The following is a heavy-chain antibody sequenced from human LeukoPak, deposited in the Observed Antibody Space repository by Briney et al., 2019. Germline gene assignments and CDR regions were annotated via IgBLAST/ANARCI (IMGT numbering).Heavy chain of an antibody. D-gene: IGHD6-19*01. CDR2: IIPIFGTA. CDR1: GGTFSSYA. J-gene: IGHJ4*02. Sequence: SVKVSCKASGGTFSSYAITWVRQVPGQGLEWMGGIIPIFGTANHAQKFQGRVTITADESTSTAYMELSSLRSEDTAVYYCARAISPYSSGWYYGYWGQGTLVTVPS. V-gene: IGHV1-69*01. CDR3: ARAISPYSSGWYYGY.